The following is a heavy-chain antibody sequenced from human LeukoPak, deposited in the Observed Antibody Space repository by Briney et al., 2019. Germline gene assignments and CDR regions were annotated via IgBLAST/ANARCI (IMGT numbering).Heavy chain of an antibody. CDR2: INTDGSST. J-gene: IGHJ3*02. V-gene: IGHV3-74*01. CDR3: ATFTSYDAFDI. D-gene: IGHD3-16*01. Sequence: GGSLRLSCAASGFTFSSYWMHWVRQAPGKGLVWVSRINTDGSSTSYADSVKGRFTISRDNAKNTLYPQMNSLRAEDTAVYYCATFTSYDAFDIWGQGTMVTVSS. CDR1: GFTFSSYW.